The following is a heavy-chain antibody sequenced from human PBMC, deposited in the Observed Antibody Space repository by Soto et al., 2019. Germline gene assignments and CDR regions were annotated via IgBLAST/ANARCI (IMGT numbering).Heavy chain of an antibody. CDR1: GYTFTSYG. J-gene: IGHJ4*02. CDR3: ARERGSYELGY. CDR2: ISANNGNT. D-gene: IGHD1-26*01. Sequence: QVQLVQSGAEVKKPGASVKVSCKAFGYTFTSYGISWVRQAPGQGLEWMGWISANNGNTNYAQKLQGRVTMTTDTATSTAHMELRSLRPDDKAVYYCARERGSYELGYWGQGTLVTVSS. V-gene: IGHV1-18*01.